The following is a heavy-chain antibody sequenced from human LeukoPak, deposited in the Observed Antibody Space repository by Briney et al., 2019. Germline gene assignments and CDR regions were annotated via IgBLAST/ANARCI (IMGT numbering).Heavy chain of an antibody. J-gene: IGHJ5*02. D-gene: IGHD2-2*01. CDR1: GGSFSGYY. V-gene: IGHV4-34*01. Sequence: SETLSLTCAVYGGSFSGYYWSWIRQPPGKGLEWIGEINHSGSTNYNPSLKSRVTISVDTSKKQFPLKLTSVTAADTAVYYCASATGYCSSTSCYNWFDPWGQGTLVTVSS. CDR3: ASATGYCSSTSCYNWFDP. CDR2: INHSGST.